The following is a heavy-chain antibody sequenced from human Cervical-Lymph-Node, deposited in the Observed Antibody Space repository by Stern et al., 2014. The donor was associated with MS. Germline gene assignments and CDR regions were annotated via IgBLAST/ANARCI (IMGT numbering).Heavy chain of an antibody. CDR3: ARDRIAGPLQGMDV. CDR2: INHSGST. V-gene: IGHV4-34*01. D-gene: IGHD6-13*01. J-gene: IGHJ6*02. Sequence: QVQLQQWGAGLLKPSETLSLTCAVYGGSFSGYYWSWIRQPPGKGLEWIGEINHSGSTNYNPSLKSRVTISVDTSKNQFSLKLSSVTSADTAVYYCARDRIAGPLQGMDVWGQGTTVTVSS. CDR1: GGSFSGYY.